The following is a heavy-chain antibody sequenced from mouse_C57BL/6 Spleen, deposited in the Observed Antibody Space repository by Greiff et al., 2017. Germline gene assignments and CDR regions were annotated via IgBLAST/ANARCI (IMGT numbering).Heavy chain of an antibody. CDR3: AREGGDCGSSGDWYCDG. J-gene: IGHJ1*03. D-gene: IGHD1-1*01. CDR2: IYPGDGDT. V-gene: IGHV1-80*01. Sequence: QVQLKESGAELVKPGASVKISCKASGYAFSSYWMNWVKQRPGKGLEWIGQIYPGDGDTNYNGKFKGKATLTADKASSTAYMQLSSLTSEDSAVYFGAREGGDCGSSGDWYCDGWGTGTTVTVSS. CDR1: GYAFSSYW.